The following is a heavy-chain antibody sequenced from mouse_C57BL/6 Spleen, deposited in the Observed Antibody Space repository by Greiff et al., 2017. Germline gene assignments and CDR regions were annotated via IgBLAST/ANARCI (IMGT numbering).Heavy chain of an antibody. D-gene: IGHD2-1*01. CDR3: ARSDGNSYAMDY. CDR1: GYTFTNYW. J-gene: IGHJ4*01. CDR2: IYPGGGYT. Sequence: QVQLKESGAELVRPGTSVKMSCKASGYTFTNYWIGWAKQRPGHGLEWIGDIYPGGGYTNYNEKFKGKATLTADKSSSTAYMQFSSLTSEDSAIYYCARSDGNSYAMDYWGQGTSVTVSS. V-gene: IGHV1-63*01.